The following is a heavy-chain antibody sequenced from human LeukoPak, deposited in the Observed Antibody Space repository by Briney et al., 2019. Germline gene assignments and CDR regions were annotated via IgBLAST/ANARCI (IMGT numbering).Heavy chain of an antibody. CDR3: AKENYGDSTGGRFQH. D-gene: IGHD4-17*01. J-gene: IGHJ1*01. V-gene: IGHV3-23*01. Sequence: PGGSLRLSCVASGFTFSSYAMSWVRQAPGKGLEWVSVISGSGGSTYYADSVKGRFTISRVNSKNTLYLQMNSLRAEDTAVYYCAKENYGDSTGGRFQHWGQGTLVTVSS. CDR2: ISGSGGST. CDR1: GFTFSSYA.